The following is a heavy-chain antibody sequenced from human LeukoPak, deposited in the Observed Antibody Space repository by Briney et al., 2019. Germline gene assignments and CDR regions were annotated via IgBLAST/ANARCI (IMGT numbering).Heavy chain of an antibody. J-gene: IGHJ3*02. Sequence: ASVKVSCKASGYSFTRYDINWVRQATGQGLEWMGWMNPNSGNTGNAQKFQGRVTMTRNTAISTAYLELSSLRSEDTAVYYCAKPRIAAAFHAFDIWGQGTMVTVSS. CDR2: MNPNSGNT. CDR1: GYSFTRYD. V-gene: IGHV1-8*01. CDR3: AKPRIAAAFHAFDI. D-gene: IGHD6-13*01.